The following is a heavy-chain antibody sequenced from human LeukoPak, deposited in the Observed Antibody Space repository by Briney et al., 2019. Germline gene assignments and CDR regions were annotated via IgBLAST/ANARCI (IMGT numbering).Heavy chain of an antibody. Sequence: GGSLRLSCAASGFSFSSYWMSWVRQAPGKGLEWVANIKQDGSEKYYVDSVKGRFTISRDNAKNLLNLQMNSLRAEDTAVYYCARGSIVGARGLGDYWGQGTLVTVSS. J-gene: IGHJ4*02. V-gene: IGHV3-7*01. CDR3: ARGSIVGARGLGDY. CDR1: GFSFSSYW. D-gene: IGHD1-26*01. CDR2: IKQDGSEK.